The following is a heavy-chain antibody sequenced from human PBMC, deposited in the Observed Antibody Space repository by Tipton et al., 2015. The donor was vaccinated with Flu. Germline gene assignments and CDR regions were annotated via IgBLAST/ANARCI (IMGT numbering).Heavy chain of an antibody. D-gene: IGHD2-2*01. V-gene: IGHV4-38-2*01. CDR3: ARYPSGLGAFDI. J-gene: IGHJ3*02. Sequence: TLSLTCAVSGYSISSGYYWGWNRQPPGKGLEWIGSIYHSGSTYYNPSLKSRVTISVDTSKNQFSLKLSSVPAADPAVYYCARYPSGLGAFDIWGQGTMVTVSS. CDR2: IYHSGST. CDR1: GYSISSGYY.